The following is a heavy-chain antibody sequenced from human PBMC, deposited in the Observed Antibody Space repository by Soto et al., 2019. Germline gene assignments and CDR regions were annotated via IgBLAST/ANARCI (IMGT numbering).Heavy chain of an antibody. V-gene: IGHV3-30*03. CDR2: ISYDGSNK. Sequence: PGGSLRLSCAASGFTFSSYGMHWVRQAPGKGLEWVAVISYDGSNKYYADSVKGRFTISRDNSKNTLYLQMNSLRAEDTAVYYCAIQYSSSWSGASIRNYYGMDVWGQGTPVTVSS. D-gene: IGHD6-13*01. CDR3: AIQYSSSWSGASIRNYYGMDV. CDR1: GFTFSSYG. J-gene: IGHJ6*02.